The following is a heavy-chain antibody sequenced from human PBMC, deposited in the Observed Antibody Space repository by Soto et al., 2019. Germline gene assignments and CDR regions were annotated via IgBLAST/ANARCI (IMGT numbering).Heavy chain of an antibody. CDR1: GYTFTSYG. CDR2: ISAYNGNT. Sequence: ASVKVCCKASGYTFTSYGISWVRQAPGQGLEWMGWISAYNGNTNYAQKLQGRVTMTTDTSTSTAYMELRSLRSDDTAVYYCARGVGIAVAGTLSYWGQGTLVTVSS. J-gene: IGHJ4*02. CDR3: ARGVGIAVAGTLSY. D-gene: IGHD6-19*01. V-gene: IGHV1-18*01.